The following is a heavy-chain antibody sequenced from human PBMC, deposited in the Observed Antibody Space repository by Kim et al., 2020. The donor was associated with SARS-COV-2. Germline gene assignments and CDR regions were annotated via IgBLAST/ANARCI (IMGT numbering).Heavy chain of an antibody. CDR1: GFGVSTNY. V-gene: IGHV3-53*01. J-gene: IGHJ4*02. CDR2: IFSGGST. D-gene: IGHD3-9*01. CDR3: TRDALLIY. Sequence: GGSLRLSCAASGFGVSTNYLTWVRQAPGKRLELVAVIFSGGSTQYADSVRGRFTISRDNSNNTLYLQMSSLRVEDTAGYYCTRDALLIYWGQGTQVTVSS.